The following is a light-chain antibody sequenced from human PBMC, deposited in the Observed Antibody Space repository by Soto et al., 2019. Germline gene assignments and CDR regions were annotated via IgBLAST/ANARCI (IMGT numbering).Light chain of an antibody. V-gene: IGKV3-11*01. J-gene: IGKJ1*01. CDR2: DAS. CDR3: QQRSNWPVT. CDR1: QSVSSY. Sequence: EIVLTQSPGTLSLSPGERATLSCRASQSVSSYLAWYQQKPGQAPRLLIYDASTRATGISARFSDSGSGTDFTLTISSLEPEDFAVYYCQQRSNWPVTFGQGTKVDIK.